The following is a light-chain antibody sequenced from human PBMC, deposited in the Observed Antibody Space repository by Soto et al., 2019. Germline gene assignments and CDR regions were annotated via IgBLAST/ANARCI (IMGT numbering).Light chain of an antibody. CDR3: NSYTSSSTVA. J-gene: IGLJ2*01. Sequence: QSVLTQPASVSESPGQSVTISCTGTSSDVGGYDYVSWYQQHPGKAPQLLIYDVSIRPSGVSDRFSGSKSDNTASLTISGLQAEDEADYYCNSYTSSSTVAFGGGTKLTVL. V-gene: IGLV2-14*01. CDR1: SSDVGGYDY. CDR2: DVS.